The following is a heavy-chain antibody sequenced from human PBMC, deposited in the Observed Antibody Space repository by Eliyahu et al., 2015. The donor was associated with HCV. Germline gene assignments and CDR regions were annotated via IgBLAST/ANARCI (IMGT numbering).Heavy chain of an antibody. J-gene: IGHJ3*02. CDR2: ISTNTGKT. CDR1: GYTXSSYG. CDR3: ARELTGYYRSPDDPPDDYDVFDI. D-gene: IGHD3-9*01. Sequence: MQSGAEVKKPGXSVKVPCKVSGYTXSSYGIXWXRQXPGQGLECXGWISTNTGKTKWSHXFQGRVTSTAETLTSTAYMELTSLTADDTAVYYCARELTGYYRSPDDPPDDYDVFDIWGQGTKVTVSS. V-gene: IGHV1-18*04.